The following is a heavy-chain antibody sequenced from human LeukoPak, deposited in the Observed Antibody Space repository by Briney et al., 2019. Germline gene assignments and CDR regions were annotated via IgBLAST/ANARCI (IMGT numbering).Heavy chain of an antibody. D-gene: IGHD1-26*01. CDR1: GFTFSSYA. CDR3: AKASGSSRTWDY. J-gene: IGHJ4*02. CDR2: ISGSGGST. Sequence: GGSLRLSCAASGFTFSSYAMSWVRQAPGKGLEWVSAISGSGGSTYYADSVKGRFTISRDNSKNTLYLQMNSLRAEDTAVYYRAKASGSSRTWDYWGQGTLVTVSS. V-gene: IGHV3-23*01.